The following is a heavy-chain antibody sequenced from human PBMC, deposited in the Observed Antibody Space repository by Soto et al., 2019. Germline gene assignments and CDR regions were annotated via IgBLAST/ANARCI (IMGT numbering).Heavy chain of an antibody. CDR1: GFTFSSYA. CDR2: ISSNGGST. V-gene: IGHV3-64*01. Sequence: EVQLVESGGGLVQPGGSLRLSCAASGFTFSSYAMHWVRQAPGKGLEYVSAISSNGGSTYYANYVKGRFTISRDNSKNTLYLKMGSLRAEDMAVYYCARTPIQLWLPGYFDYWGQGTLVTVSS. D-gene: IGHD5-18*01. CDR3: ARTPIQLWLPGYFDY. J-gene: IGHJ4*02.